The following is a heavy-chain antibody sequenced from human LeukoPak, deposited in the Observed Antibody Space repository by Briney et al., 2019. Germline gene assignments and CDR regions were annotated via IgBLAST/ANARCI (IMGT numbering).Heavy chain of an antibody. Sequence: TSETLSLTCTVSGGSISSYYWSWIRQPPGKGLEWIGYIYYSGSTNYNPSLKSRVTISVDTSKNQFSLKLSSVTAADTALYYCARGRGYFDYWGQGTLVTVSS. CDR2: IYYSGST. V-gene: IGHV4-59*01. CDR3: ARGRGYFDY. CDR1: GGSISSYY. J-gene: IGHJ4*02.